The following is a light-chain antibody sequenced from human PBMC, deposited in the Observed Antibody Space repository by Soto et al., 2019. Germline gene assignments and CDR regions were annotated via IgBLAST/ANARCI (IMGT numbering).Light chain of an antibody. CDR1: QSVSNN. CDR3: QQYNNWPPEYT. CDR2: RAS. V-gene: IGKV3-15*01. Sequence: EIXXTQSPATLSVSPGERATLSCRASQSVSNNLAWYQQKPGQAPRVLIYRASTRAIGIPARFSGSGSGTEFTLTISGLQSEDFAIYYCQQYNNWPPEYTFGQGTKLEIK. J-gene: IGKJ2*01.